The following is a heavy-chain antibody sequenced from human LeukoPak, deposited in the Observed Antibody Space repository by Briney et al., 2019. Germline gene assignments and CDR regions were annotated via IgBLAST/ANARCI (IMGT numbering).Heavy chain of an antibody. CDR1: GFTFGDYA. CDR3: SSSPGGYYYMDV. V-gene: IGHV3-49*03. J-gene: IGHJ6*03. CDR2: IRSKAYGGTT. Sequence: PGGSLRLSCTASGFTFGDYAMSWFRQASGKGLEWVGFIRSKAYGGTTEYAASVKGRFTISRDDSKSIAYLQMNSLKTEDTAVYYSSSSPGGYYYMDVWGKGTTVTVSS. D-gene: IGHD6-6*01.